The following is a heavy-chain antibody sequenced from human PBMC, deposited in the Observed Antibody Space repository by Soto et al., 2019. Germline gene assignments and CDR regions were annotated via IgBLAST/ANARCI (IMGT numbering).Heavy chain of an antibody. V-gene: IGHV5-51*01. Sequence: GESLKISCKTSGYSLTTYWYAWVRQMPGKGLEWMGIIYLSDSDTIYSPSAQGHFTISADKSIKTAYLQWSNLKASDTAIYYCATTFDYNGYFDPWGQGTQVTVSS. CDR2: IYLSDSDT. CDR1: GYSLTTYW. D-gene: IGHD4-4*01. J-gene: IGHJ5*02. CDR3: ATTFDYNGYFDP.